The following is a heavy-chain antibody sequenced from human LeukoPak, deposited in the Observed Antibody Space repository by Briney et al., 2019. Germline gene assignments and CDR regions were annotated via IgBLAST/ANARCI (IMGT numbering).Heavy chain of an antibody. Sequence: GGSLRLSCAASGFTFSSYGMHWVRQAPGKGLEWVAVIRYDASNRYYADSVKQGRFIISRDNSNNTLYLQMNSLRAEDTAIYYCATDVSGSPDSWGQGTLVTVSS. J-gene: IGHJ5*01. CDR3: ATDVSGSPDS. D-gene: IGHD1-26*01. CDR2: IRYDASNR. V-gene: IGHV3-30*02. CDR1: GFTFSSYG.